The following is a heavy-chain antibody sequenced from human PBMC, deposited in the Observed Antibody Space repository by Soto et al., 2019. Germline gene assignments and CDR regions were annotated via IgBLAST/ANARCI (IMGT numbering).Heavy chain of an antibody. Sequence: GASVKVSCKASGYTFTSYGISWLRQAPGQGLEWMGWISAYNGNTNYAQKLQGRVTMTTDTSTSTAYMELRSLRSDDTAVYYCARVSYDFWSRYYVDFDYWGQGTLVTVSS. J-gene: IGHJ4*02. V-gene: IGHV1-18*01. CDR1: GYTFTSYG. CDR3: ARVSYDFWSRYYVDFDY. CDR2: ISAYNGNT. D-gene: IGHD3-3*01.